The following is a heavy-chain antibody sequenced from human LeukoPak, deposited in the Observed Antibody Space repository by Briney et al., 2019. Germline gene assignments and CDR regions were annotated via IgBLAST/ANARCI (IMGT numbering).Heavy chain of an antibody. D-gene: IGHD6-13*01. Sequence: GGSLRLSCAASGFTFSSYSMNWVRQAPGKGLEWVSSISSSSSYIYYADSVKGRFTISRDNAKNSLYLQMNSLRAEDTAVYYCARHAGDSSSWYYYYYYMDVWGKGTTVTVSS. CDR1: GFTFSSYS. J-gene: IGHJ6*03. CDR3: ARHAGDSSSWYYYYYYMDV. CDR2: ISSSSSYI. V-gene: IGHV3-21*01.